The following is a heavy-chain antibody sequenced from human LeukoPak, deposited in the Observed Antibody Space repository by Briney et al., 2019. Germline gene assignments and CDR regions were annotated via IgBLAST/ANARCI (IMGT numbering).Heavy chain of an antibody. CDR2: ISSSSAI. CDR1: GFTFSDYY. D-gene: IGHD3-16*02. V-gene: IGHV3-69-1*02. CDR3: ARDRFMITFGGVIEFDY. Sequence: GGSLRLSCAASGFTFSDYYMNWVRQAPGKGLEWVSSISSSSAIYYADSVKGRFTISRDNAKNSLHLQMNSLRAEDTAVYYCARDRFMITFGGVIEFDYWGQGTLVTVSS. J-gene: IGHJ4*02.